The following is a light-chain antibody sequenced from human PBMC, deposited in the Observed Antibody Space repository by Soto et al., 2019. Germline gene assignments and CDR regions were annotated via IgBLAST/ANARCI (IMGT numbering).Light chain of an antibody. CDR1: SSDVGGYNY. Sequence: QSALTQPPSPSGSPGQSVTISCPGTSSDVGGYNYVSWYQQYPGRAPKLMIYEVTKRPSGVPDRFSGSKSGNTASLTVSGLQAEDEADYYCSSYAASNNFYFVFGGGTKVTVL. V-gene: IGLV2-8*01. J-gene: IGLJ3*02. CDR2: EVT. CDR3: SSYAASNNFYFV.